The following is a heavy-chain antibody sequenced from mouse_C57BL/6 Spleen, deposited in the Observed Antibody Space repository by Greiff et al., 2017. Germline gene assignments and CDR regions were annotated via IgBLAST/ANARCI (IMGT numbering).Heavy chain of an antibody. CDR3: ARHYGSSYYFDY. J-gene: IGHJ2*01. V-gene: IGHV1-61*01. Sequence: VKLQQPGAELVRPGSSVKLSCKASGYTFTSYWMDWVKQRPGQGLEWIGNIYPSDSETHYNQKFKDKATLTVDKSSSTAYMQLSSLTSEDSAVYYCARHYGSSYYFDYWGQGTTLTVSS. CDR2: IYPSDSET. D-gene: IGHD1-1*01. CDR1: GYTFTSYW.